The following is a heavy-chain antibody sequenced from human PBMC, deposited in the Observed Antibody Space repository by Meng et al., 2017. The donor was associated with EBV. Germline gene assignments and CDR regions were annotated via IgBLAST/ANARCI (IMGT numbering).Heavy chain of an antibody. Sequence: HVQLQESGPGLVKPSEXLSLTCTVSGGSVNNESYYWGWIRQPPGKGLEYIGYIYYTGSTNYNSSLKSRVTISLDKSKNQFSLKLTSLTAADTAIYYCARGDYTNYPRWFDPWGQGTLVTVSS. CDR3: ARGDYTNYPRWFDP. V-gene: IGHV4-61*01. CDR1: GGSVNNESYY. D-gene: IGHD4-11*01. CDR2: IYYTGST. J-gene: IGHJ5*02.